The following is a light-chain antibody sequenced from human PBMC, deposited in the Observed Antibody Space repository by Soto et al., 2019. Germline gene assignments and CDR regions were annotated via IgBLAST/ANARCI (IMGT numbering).Light chain of an antibody. CDR1: QAINNY. V-gene: IGKV1-33*01. CDR2: DAS. Sequence: DIQMTQSPSSLSASVGDRVTITCQASQAINNYLNWYQQKPGKAPKRLIYDASKLETGVPSRITGGGSGTHFTFTISNLQPEDIATYHCQQYDNLPWTFGQGTKVEIK. CDR3: QQYDNLPWT. J-gene: IGKJ1*01.